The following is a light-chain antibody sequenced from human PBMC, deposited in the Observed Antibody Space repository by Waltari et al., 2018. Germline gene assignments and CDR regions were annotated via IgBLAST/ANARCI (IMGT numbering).Light chain of an antibody. CDR1: NLGSKY. CDR2: RDD. J-gene: IGLJ1*01. CDR3: QAWDSSAFV. Sequence: SYEVTQPPSVSVSPRQRATITCSGENLGSKYVSWYQQKSGQSPVLVIYRDDKRPSGIPGRFSGSNSGNAATLTISGTQPMDEADYYCQAWDSSAFVFGAGTKVTVL. V-gene: IGLV3-1*01.